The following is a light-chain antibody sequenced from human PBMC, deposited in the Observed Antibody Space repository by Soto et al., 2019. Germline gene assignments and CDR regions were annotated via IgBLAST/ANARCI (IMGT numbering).Light chain of an antibody. CDR1: TSDVGGYDY. Sequence: VATFKKRNTSDVGGYDYVSWYQQHPGKAPELIIFDVTKRPSGVPDRFSGSKSGNTASLTISGLQAEDEADYFCCSYAGDFYVFGSGTKVTVL. V-gene: IGLV2-11*03. J-gene: IGLJ1*01. CDR3: CSYAGDFYV. CDR2: DVT.